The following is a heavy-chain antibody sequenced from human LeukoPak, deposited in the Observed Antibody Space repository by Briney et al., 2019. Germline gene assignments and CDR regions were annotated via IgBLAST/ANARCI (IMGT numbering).Heavy chain of an antibody. CDR3: AGRRIVGATKDAFDI. D-gene: IGHD1-26*01. V-gene: IGHV3-21*01. J-gene: IGHJ3*02. Sequence: GSLRLSCAASGFTFSSYSMNWVRQVPGKGLEWVSSISSSSSYIYYADSVKGRFTISRDNAKNSLYLQMNSLRAEDTAVYYCAGRRIVGATKDAFDIWGQGTMVTVSS. CDR1: GFTFSSYS. CDR2: ISSSSSYI.